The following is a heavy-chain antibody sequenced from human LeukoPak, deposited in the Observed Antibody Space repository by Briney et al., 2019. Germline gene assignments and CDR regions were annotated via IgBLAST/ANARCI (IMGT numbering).Heavy chain of an antibody. Sequence: PGGSLRLSCAASGFTFSSYGMHWVRQAPGKGLEWVAVISSDGRNKYYGDSVKGRFTISRDNSKNTLYLQMNSLRPDDTAVYYCARDHPFDYWGQGTLVTVSS. J-gene: IGHJ4*02. CDR1: GFTFSSYG. V-gene: IGHV3-30*03. CDR3: ARDHPFDY. CDR2: ISSDGRNK.